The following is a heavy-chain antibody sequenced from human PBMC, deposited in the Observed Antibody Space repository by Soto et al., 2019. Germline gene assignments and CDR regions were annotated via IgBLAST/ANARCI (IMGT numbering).Heavy chain of an antibody. V-gene: IGHV4-39*01. J-gene: IGHJ6*02. CDR3: VSFGWGSFKGGPRVAYGMDV. CDR1: GGSVTGSLYF. Sequence: PSETLSLTCTVSGGSVTGSLYFWGWIRQPPGKGLEWIGSIYYSGTTYYNPSLKSRVTISVGTSRDQFSLNLTSVTAADTAAYYCVSFGWGSFKGGPRVAYGMDVWGQGPPVTVSS. CDR2: IYYSGTT. D-gene: IGHD3-10*01.